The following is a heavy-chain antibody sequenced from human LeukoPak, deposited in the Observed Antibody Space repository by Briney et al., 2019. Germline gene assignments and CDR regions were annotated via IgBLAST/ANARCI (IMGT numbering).Heavy chain of an antibody. CDR2: ISHGGNT. D-gene: IGHD3-22*01. V-gene: IGHV4-38-2*01. Sequence: SETLSLTYAVSGDSISSGYDWGWIRQPPGKGLEWIGSISHGGNTYYRPSLKSRVTISVDIAKNQFYLKVNSVTAADTAVYYCARSYYDSGGYKYDFWGQGTLVTVSS. CDR1: GDSISSGYD. CDR3: ARSYYDSGGYKYDF. J-gene: IGHJ4*02.